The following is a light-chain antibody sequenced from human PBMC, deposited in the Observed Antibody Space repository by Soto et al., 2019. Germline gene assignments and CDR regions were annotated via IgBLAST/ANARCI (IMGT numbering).Light chain of an antibody. Sequence: EIVLTQSPGTLSLSPGERATLSCRASQSVSSSYLAWYQQKPGQAPMLLIYGASGRATGIPDRFSGSGSGTDFTLTISRLEPEDFAVYYCHQYGSSHTFGQGTKLEIK. V-gene: IGKV3-20*01. CDR3: HQYGSSHT. CDR1: QSVSSSY. CDR2: GAS. J-gene: IGKJ2*01.